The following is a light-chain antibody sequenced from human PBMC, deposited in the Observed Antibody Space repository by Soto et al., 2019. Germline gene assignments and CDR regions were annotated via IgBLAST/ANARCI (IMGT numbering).Light chain of an antibody. J-gene: IGLJ2*01. CDR2: EVS. V-gene: IGLV2-18*01. Sequence: QSALTQPPSVSGSPGQSVTISCTGTSSDVGSYNRVSWYQQPPGTAPKLMIYEVSNRPSGVPDRFYGSKSGNTASLTISGLQAEDEADYYCSLYTSSSSVVFGGGTKLTFL. CDR3: SLYTSSSSVV. CDR1: SSDVGSYNR.